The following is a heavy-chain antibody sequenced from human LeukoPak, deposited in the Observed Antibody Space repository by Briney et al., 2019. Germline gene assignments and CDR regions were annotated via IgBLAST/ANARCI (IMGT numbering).Heavy chain of an antibody. J-gene: IGHJ5*02. V-gene: IGHV4-59*01. CDR1: GGSISGYY. CDR3: ARGCSAGTPHNWFDP. CDR2: IYYSGST. Sequence: KPSETPSLTRTVSGGSISGYYLGWIRQPPREGLEWIGVIYYSGSTNYNPSLKSRVTISVDTSKNQFSLKLSSVTAADTAVYYCARGCSAGTPHNWFDPWGQGTLVTVSS. D-gene: IGHD6-13*01.